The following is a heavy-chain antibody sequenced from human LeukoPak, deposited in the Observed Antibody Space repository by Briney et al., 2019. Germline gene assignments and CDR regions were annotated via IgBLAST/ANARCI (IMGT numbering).Heavy chain of an antibody. Sequence: GGSLRLSCAASGFTFSSYAMSWVRQAPGKGLEWVSALSGGGGSTYYADSVKGRFSISRDNSKNTLYLQMNSLSADDTAVYYCAKESHRNFDYWGQGTLVTVSS. CDR2: LSGGGGST. CDR3: AKESHRNFDY. J-gene: IGHJ4*02. CDR1: GFTFSSYA. V-gene: IGHV3-23*01.